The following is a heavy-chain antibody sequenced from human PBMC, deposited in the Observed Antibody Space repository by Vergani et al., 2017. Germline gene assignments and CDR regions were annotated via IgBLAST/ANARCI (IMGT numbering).Heavy chain of an antibody. J-gene: IGHJ4*02. Sequence: QVQLQESGPGLVKPSETLSLTCTVSGGSISSYYWSWIRQPPGKGLEWIGYIYYSGSTNYNPSLKSRVTISVDTSKNQFSLKLSSVTAADTAVYYCAKIGRTVDTQTPEFDYWGQGTLVTVSS. CDR3: AKIGRTVDTQTPEFDY. D-gene: IGHD4-23*01. CDR2: IYYSGST. V-gene: IGHV4-59*01. CDR1: GGSISSYY.